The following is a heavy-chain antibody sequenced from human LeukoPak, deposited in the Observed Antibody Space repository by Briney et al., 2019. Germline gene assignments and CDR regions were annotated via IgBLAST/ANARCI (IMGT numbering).Heavy chain of an antibody. D-gene: IGHD1-26*01. V-gene: IGHV3-48*03. CDR1: GFNFSSYE. Sequence: PGGSLRLSCAASGFNFSSYEMNRVRQAPGKGLEWVSYISSSGSSSYYAPFVKGPFTITSHNAKHTLYLQMNGLRAEDTAVYYCARKSYSGTYYRGAFDIWGQGTMVTVSS. CDR3: ARKSYSGTYYRGAFDI. CDR2: ISSSGSSS. J-gene: IGHJ3*02.